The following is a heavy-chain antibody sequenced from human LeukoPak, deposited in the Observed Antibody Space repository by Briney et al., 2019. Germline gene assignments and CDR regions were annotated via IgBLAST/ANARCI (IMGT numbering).Heavy chain of an antibody. CDR2: IYHSGST. J-gene: IGHJ4*02. CDR1: GGSISSYY. V-gene: IGHV4-38-2*02. D-gene: IGHD6-19*01. Sequence: SETLSLICTVSGGSISSYYWGWIRQPPGRGLEWIGSIYHSGSTYYNPSLKSRVTISVDTSKNQFSLKLSSVTAADTAVYCCVGWTILFDYWGQGTLVTVSS. CDR3: VGWTILFDY.